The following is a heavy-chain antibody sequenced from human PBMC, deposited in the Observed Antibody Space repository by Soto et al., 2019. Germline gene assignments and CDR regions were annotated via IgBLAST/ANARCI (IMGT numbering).Heavy chain of an antibody. CDR1: GFTFSSYA. D-gene: IGHD6-19*01. CDR2: ISGDGATT. Sequence: EVQLLESGGVLVQPGGSLRLSCAASGFTFSSYALSWVRQAPGKGLEWVSGISGDGATTYYTDSVKGRFTISRDSSTNTLYLQMNSPRAEDSAGYYCARDLTSRGLSTDLRYWGQGTLVTVSS. CDR3: ARDLTSRGLSTDLRY. V-gene: IGHV3-23*01. J-gene: IGHJ4*02.